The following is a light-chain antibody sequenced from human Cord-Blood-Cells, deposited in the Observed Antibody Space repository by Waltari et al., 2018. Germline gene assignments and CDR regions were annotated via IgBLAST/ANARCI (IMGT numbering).Light chain of an antibody. J-gene: IGLJ1*01. Sequence: QSALTQPASVSGSPGQSITISCTGTSSDVGSYNLVSWYQQHPGKAPKLMIYEGSKRPSGVSKRFAGSESGNTASLTSSGLQAEDEADDYCCSYAGSSTYVFGTGTKVTVL. CDR1: SSDVGSYNL. CDR2: EGS. CDR3: CSYAGSSTYV. V-gene: IGLV2-23*01.